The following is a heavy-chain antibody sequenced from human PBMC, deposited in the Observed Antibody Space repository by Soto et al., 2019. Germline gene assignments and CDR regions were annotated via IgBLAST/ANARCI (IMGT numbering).Heavy chain of an antibody. D-gene: IGHD3-10*01. J-gene: IGHJ5*02. Sequence: PGGSLRLSCAASGFTFSSYAMSWVRQAPGKGLEWVSAISGSGGSTYYADSVKGRFTISRDNSKNTLYLQMNSLRAEDTAVYYCAKTLGGELLWFGEPPNWFDPWGQGTLVTVSS. CDR1: GFTFSSYA. CDR3: AKTLGGELLWFGEPPNWFDP. V-gene: IGHV3-23*01. CDR2: ISGSGGST.